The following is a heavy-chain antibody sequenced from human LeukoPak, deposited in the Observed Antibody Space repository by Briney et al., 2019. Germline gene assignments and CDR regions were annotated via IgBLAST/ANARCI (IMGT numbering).Heavy chain of an antibody. V-gene: IGHV4-34*01. CDR1: GFPFSNHA. CDR3: ARFPRYSNYGNWFDP. CDR2: INHSGST. Sequence: GSLRLSCAASGFPFSNHAMSWVRQPPGKGLEWIGEINHSGSTNYNPSLKSRVTISVDTSKNQFSLKLSSVTAADTAVYYCARFPRYSNYGNWFDPWGQGTLVTVSS. J-gene: IGHJ5*02. D-gene: IGHD4-11*01.